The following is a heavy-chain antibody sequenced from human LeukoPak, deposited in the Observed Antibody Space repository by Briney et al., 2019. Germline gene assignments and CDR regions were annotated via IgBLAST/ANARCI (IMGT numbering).Heavy chain of an antibody. D-gene: IGHD4-17*01. Sequence: ASVKVSCKASGGTFSSYAISWVRQAPGQRLEWMGWINAGNGNTKYSQKFQGRVTITRDTSASTAYMELSSLRSEDTAVYYCARGVFTVTNYYYYYGMDVWGQGTTVTVSS. J-gene: IGHJ6*02. CDR2: INAGNGNT. CDR1: GGTFSSYA. V-gene: IGHV1-3*01. CDR3: ARGVFTVTNYYYYYGMDV.